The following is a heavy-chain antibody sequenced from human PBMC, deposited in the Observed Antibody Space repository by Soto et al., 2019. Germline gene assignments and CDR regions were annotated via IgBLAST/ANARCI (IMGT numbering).Heavy chain of an antibody. CDR1: GFTVSINY. Sequence: RGSLILACAASGFTVSINYMGWVGQAPGRGLDLVSVIYSGGSTYYADSVKGRFTISRDNSKNTLYLQMSSLRAEDTAVYYCARESYCTNGVCHDAFDIWGHGTLVTVSS. CDR2: IYSGGST. V-gene: IGHV3-53*01. D-gene: IGHD2-8*01. CDR3: ARESYCTNGVCHDAFDI. J-gene: IGHJ3*02.